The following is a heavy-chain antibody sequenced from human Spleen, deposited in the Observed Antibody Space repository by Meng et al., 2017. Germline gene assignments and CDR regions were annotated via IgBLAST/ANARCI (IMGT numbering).Heavy chain of an antibody. Sequence: QLLLQQWCAGLLAPSESRLLTCGVLGGSFSDYYWSWFRQPPGKVLEWIGDINHSGSTNYNPSLDSRATISVATSQNNLSLKLSSVTAADSAVYYCARGPTTMAHDFDYWGQGTLVTVSS. V-gene: IGHV4-34*01. J-gene: IGHJ4*02. CDR3: ARGPTTMAHDFDY. D-gene: IGHD4-11*01. CDR1: GGSFSDYY. CDR2: INHSGST.